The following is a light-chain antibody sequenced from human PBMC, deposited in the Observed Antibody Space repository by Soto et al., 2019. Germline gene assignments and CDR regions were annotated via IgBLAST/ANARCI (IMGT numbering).Light chain of an antibody. V-gene: IGKV3-20*01. CDR2: GAS. CDR3: QQYGGVPYT. CDR1: ESISRDY. J-gene: IGKJ2*01. Sequence: EIVWTQSPGTLSLSPGQRATLSCRASESISRDYLAWYQQRLGQAPRLLIYGASSGATGIPDRFSGSGSGTDFTLTISRLEPEDFAIYYCQQYGGVPYTFGQGSKLEIK.